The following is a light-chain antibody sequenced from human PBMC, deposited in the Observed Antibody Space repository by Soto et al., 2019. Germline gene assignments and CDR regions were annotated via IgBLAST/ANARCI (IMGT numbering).Light chain of an antibody. Sequence: QSVLTQAPSASGTPGQRVTISCSGSSSNIGSNSVNWYQQLPGTAPKLLIYSNNQRPSGVPDRFSGSKSGTSASLAISGLQSEDEADYYCAVWDDSLHGYVFGTGTKVTVL. V-gene: IGLV1-44*01. J-gene: IGLJ1*01. CDR2: SNN. CDR3: AVWDDSLHGYV. CDR1: SSNIGSNS.